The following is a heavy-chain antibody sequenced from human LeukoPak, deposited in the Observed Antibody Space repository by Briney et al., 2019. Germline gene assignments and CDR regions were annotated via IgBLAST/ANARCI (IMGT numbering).Heavy chain of an antibody. V-gene: IGHV3-23*01. Sequence: GGSLRLSCAASGFTFSSYAMSWVRQAPGKGLEWVSANSDNGRSTYYADSVKGRFTISRDNSKNTLYLQMNSLRADDTAVYYCARKKAGAAWFDYWGQGTLVTVSS. CDR1: GFTFSSYA. D-gene: IGHD6-13*01. CDR3: ARKKAGAAWFDY. CDR2: NSDNGRST. J-gene: IGHJ4*02.